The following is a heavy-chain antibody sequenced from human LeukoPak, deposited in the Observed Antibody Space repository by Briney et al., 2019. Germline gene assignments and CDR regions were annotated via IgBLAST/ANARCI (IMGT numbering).Heavy chain of an antibody. J-gene: IGHJ4*02. CDR3: TTDYYSSAWS. D-gene: IGHD6-25*01. V-gene: IGHV3-74*01. Sequence: GAFLRPSWVAAGFFFRNQWMHWVRQPPGKGLVWVSLINSDGSSASYADTVKGRSTTSRDNPKNTLYLQMNTLRAEDTAVYYCTTDYYSSAWSWGQGTLVTVSS. CDR1: GFFFRNQW. CDR2: INSDGSSA.